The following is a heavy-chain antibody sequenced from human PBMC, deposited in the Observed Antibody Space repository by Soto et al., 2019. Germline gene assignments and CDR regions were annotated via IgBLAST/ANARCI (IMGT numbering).Heavy chain of an antibody. CDR1: GFTFSDYY. CDR3: ARWDCSGGSCYSRGGYFDY. V-gene: IGHV3-11*01. D-gene: IGHD2-15*01. J-gene: IGHJ4*02. CDR2: ISSSGSTI. Sequence: GGSLRLSCAASGFTFSDYYMSWIRQAPGKGLEWVSYISSSGSTIYYADSVKGRFTISRDNAKNSLYLQMNSLRAEDTAVYYCARWDCSGGSCYSRGGYFDYWGQGTLVTVSS.